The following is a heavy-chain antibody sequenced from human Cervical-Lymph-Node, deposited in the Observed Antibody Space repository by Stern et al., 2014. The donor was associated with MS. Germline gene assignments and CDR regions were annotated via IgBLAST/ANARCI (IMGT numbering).Heavy chain of an antibody. CDR1: GFTFRRYT. J-gene: IGHJ4*02. CDR2: ISSDNRHI. Sequence: EVQLVQSGGGLVKPGGSLTLSCAASGFTFRRYTMTWVRQPPGKGLEWVSSISSDNRHIYYDDSVKCRFTICRDNTKHSLFLHMNSLRAEDAAVYYCARTKIVVLKCFDYWGQGSLVTVSS. D-gene: IGHD3-22*01. CDR3: ARTKIVVLKCFDY. V-gene: IGHV3-21*01.